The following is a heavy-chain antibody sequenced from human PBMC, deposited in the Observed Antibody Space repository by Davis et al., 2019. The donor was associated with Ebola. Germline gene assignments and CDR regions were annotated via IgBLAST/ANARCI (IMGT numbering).Heavy chain of an antibody. D-gene: IGHD3-22*01. CDR1: GYTFTSYY. CDR2: ISAYNGNT. J-gene: IGHJ4*02. Sequence: AASVKVSCKASGYTFTSYYMHWVRQAPGQGLEWMGWISAYNGNTNYAQKLQGRVTMTTDTSTSTAYMELRSLRSDDTAVYYCARQRYYYDSSGYYYFDYWGQGTLVTVSS. CDR3: ARQRYYYDSSGYYYFDY. V-gene: IGHV1-18*04.